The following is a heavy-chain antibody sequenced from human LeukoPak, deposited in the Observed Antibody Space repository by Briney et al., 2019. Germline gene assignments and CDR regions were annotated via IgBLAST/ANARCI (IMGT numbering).Heavy chain of an antibody. CDR1: GFTFSSYS. CDR2: ISRAGDYS. Sequence: GGSLRLSCVASGFTFSSYSMNWVRQAPGKGLEWVSSISRAGDYSYSEDSVKGRFTISRDNAKDSMYLQLNSLRAEDTAIYYCARDLMAVAGTGFDYWGQGALVT. CDR3: ARDLMAVAGTGFDY. D-gene: IGHD6-19*01. J-gene: IGHJ4*02. V-gene: IGHV3-21*01.